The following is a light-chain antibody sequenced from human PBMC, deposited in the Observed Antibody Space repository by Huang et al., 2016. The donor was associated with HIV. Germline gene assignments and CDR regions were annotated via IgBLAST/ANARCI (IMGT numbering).Light chain of an antibody. CDR2: WAS. V-gene: IGKV4-1*01. J-gene: IGKJ1*01. CDR1: QSLLFRSNNNNY. CDR3: QQYFDVPWT. Sequence: IVMTQSPDSLAVSLGETATINCQSSQSLLFRSNNNNYLAGYQKKPGQPPTRFMSWASTRGAGVPSRFSGGGSGTDFTLTISSLQAEDVAVYFCQQYFDVPWTFGRGTKVEIK.